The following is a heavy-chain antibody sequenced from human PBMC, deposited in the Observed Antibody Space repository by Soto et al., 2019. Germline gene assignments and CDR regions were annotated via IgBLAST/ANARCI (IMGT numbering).Heavy chain of an antibody. CDR3: AREYSSSSVLDP. Sequence: GGSLRLSCAASGFTFSSYGMHWVRQAPGKGLEWVAVIWYDGSNKYYADSVKGRFTISRDNSKNTLYLQMNSLRAEDTAVYYCAREYSSSSVLDPWGQGTLVTVSS. D-gene: IGHD6-6*01. CDR1: GFTFSSYG. V-gene: IGHV3-33*01. CDR2: IWYDGSNK. J-gene: IGHJ5*02.